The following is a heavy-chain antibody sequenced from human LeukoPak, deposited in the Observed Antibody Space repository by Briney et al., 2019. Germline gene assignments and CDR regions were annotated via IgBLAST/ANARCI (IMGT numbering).Heavy chain of an antibody. V-gene: IGHV3-30-3*01. CDR3: AREAEANDY. D-gene: IGHD1-26*01. CDR2: ISYDGSNK. J-gene: IGHJ4*02. CDR1: GFTFSSYA. Sequence: GGSLRLSCAASGFTFSSYAMSWVRQAPGKGLEWVAVISYDGSNKYYADSVKGRFTISRQNSKNTLYLQMNSLRAEDTAVYYCAREAEANDYWGQGTLVTVSS.